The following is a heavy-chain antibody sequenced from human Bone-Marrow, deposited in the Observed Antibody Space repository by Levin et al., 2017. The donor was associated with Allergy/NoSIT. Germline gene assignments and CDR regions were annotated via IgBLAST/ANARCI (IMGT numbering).Heavy chain of an antibody. CDR3: AKEKLGKNRAFDFDS. CDR2: ASYDGSKT. D-gene: IGHD3-3*02. J-gene: IGHJ5*01. CDR1: GFTFSGYG. V-gene: IGHV3-30*18. Sequence: GGSLRLSCAASGFTFSGYGVHWVRQAPGKGLEWVAGASYDGSKTFYAEAVKGRFTISRDNSMDTVYLQMDRLRLEDTAVYYCAKEKLGKNRAFDFDSWGQGTLVIVSS.